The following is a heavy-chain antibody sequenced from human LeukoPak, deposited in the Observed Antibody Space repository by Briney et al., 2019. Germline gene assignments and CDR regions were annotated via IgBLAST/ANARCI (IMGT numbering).Heavy chain of an antibody. J-gene: IGHJ4*02. Sequence: ASLKVSCKASGYTFTGYYMRWVRQAPGQGLEWMGWINPNSDFTNFAQNFQGRVTMTSDTSISTAYMELSRLRSDDTAVYYCARAISGGSPITASDYWGQGTLVTVSS. CDR1: GYTFTGYY. CDR2: INPNSDFT. CDR3: ARAISGGSPITASDY. V-gene: IGHV1-2*02. D-gene: IGHD2-15*01.